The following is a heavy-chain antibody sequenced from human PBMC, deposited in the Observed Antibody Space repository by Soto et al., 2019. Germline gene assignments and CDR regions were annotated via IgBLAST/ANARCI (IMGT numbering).Heavy chain of an antibody. CDR1: GFTFSSYG. CDR2: ISYDGSNK. CDR3: AEDVVPPGTISGYEVEY. D-gene: IGHD5-12*01. Sequence: GGSLRLSCAASGFTFSSYGMHWVRQAPGKGLEWVAVISYDGSNKYYADSVKGRFTISRDNSKNTLYLQMNSLRAEDTAVYYCAEDVVPPGTISGYEVEYWGKGTLVTVSS. V-gene: IGHV3-30*18. J-gene: IGHJ4*02.